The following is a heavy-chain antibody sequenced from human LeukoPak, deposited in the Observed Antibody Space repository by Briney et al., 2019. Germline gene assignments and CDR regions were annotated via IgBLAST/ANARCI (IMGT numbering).Heavy chain of an antibody. J-gene: IGHJ3*02. CDR2: IYTSGST. CDR1: GGSISGGSYY. D-gene: IGHD3-22*01. V-gene: IGHV4-61*02. CDR3: ARVSYDSSGYYSSAFAFDI. Sequence: SETLSLTCTVSGGSISGGSYYWSWIRQPAGKGLEWIGRIYTSGSTNYNPSLKSRVTISVDTSKNQFSLKLSSVTAADTAVYYCARVSYDSSGYYSSAFAFDIWGQGTMVTVSS.